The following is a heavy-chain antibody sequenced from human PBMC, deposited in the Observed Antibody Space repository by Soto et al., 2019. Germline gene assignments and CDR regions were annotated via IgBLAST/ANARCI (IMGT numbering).Heavy chain of an antibody. CDR1: GYTFTGYY. J-gene: IGHJ4*02. Sequence: ASVKVSCKASGYTFTGYYIHWVRQAPGQGLEWMGWINPNNGDTNFAQKFQGRVTMTRDTSTSTAYMELSSLRFDDTAVYYCARHSGYDYVFDYWGQGTLVTVSS. CDR3: ARHSGYDYVFDY. V-gene: IGHV1-2*02. CDR2: INPNNGDT. D-gene: IGHD5-12*01.